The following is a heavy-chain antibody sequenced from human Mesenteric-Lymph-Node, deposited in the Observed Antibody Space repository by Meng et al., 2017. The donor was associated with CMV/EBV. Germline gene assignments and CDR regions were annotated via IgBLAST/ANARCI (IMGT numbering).Heavy chain of an antibody. V-gene: IGHV3-30*02. CDR1: GFALISYG. Sequence: GESLKISCAASGFALISYGMHWVRQAPGKGLEWVAFIRPDGSDEKYVESVKGRFTISRDNSKNTLYLQMNSLRDEDTAMYYCANSEASSDSWRSWGQGTLVTVSS. D-gene: IGHD3/OR15-3a*01. J-gene: IGHJ4*02. CDR2: IRPDGSDE. CDR3: ANSEASSDSWRS.